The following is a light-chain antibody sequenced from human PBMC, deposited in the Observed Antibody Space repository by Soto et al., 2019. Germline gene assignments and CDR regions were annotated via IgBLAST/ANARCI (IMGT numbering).Light chain of an antibody. Sequence: QSALTQPRSVSGSPGHSVTISCTGSSSDFGNYNYVSWYQQHPGKAPKLIIYDVTKRPSGVPDRFSGSKSGNTASLTISGLQTEDEADSYCCSYAGTYDLVFGGGTKLTVL. CDR1: SSDFGNYNY. V-gene: IGLV2-11*01. J-gene: IGLJ2*01. CDR3: CSYAGTYDLV. CDR2: DVT.